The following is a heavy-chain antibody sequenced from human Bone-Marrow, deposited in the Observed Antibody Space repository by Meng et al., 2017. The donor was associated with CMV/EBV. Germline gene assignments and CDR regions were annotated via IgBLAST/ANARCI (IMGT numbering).Heavy chain of an antibody. CDR1: GFSLSTTGVG. D-gene: IGHD3-3*01. V-gene: IGHV2-5*02. J-gene: IGHJ4*02. CDR2: NYWDDDK. Sequence: QLTLKEPGPTLMRPTQTLTLTCTVSGFSLSTTGVGVAWIRKPPGKALEWLALNYWDDDKRYSPSLKNRLTITKDTSKNQVILTMTNMDPVDTGTYYCAHRITYYRGAFDFWGQGTLVTVSS. CDR3: AHRITYYRGAFDF.